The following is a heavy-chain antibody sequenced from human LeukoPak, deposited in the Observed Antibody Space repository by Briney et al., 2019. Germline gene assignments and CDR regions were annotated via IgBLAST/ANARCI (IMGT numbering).Heavy chain of an antibody. J-gene: IGHJ5*02. CDR2: INPNSGGT. V-gene: IGHV1-2*02. Sequence: GASVKVSCKASGYTFTGYYMHWVRQAPGQGLEWMGWINPNSGGTNYAQKFQGRVTMTRDTSISTAYMELSRLRSDDTAVYYCARDSGQWLVQGDWFDPWGQGTLVTVSS. D-gene: IGHD6-19*01. CDR1: GYTFTGYY. CDR3: ARDSGQWLVQGDWFDP.